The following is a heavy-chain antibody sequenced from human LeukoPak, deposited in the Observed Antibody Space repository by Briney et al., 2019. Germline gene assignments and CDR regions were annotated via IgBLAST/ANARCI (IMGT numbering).Heavy chain of an antibody. Sequence: PGGSLRLSCAGSGFTFSDSWMNRVRQAPGKGLEWVATMNQNGDQTNYADSVRGRFTISRDNAKNSLYLQMNSLRAEDTAVYYCARDVRYWGQGTVVTVSS. CDR1: GFTFSDSW. J-gene: IGHJ4*02. CDR2: MNQNGDQT. CDR3: ARDVRY. V-gene: IGHV3-7*04.